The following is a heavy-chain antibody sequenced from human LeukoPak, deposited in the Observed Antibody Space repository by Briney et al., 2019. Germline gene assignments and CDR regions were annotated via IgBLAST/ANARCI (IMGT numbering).Heavy chain of an antibody. CDR2: IGGSGDST. Sequence: SGGSLRLSCAASGFTFSSYIMSWVRQAPGKGLEWVSLIGGSGDSTYYADSVKGRFTISRDNSKNTLYLQMNSLRAEDTAVYYCAKLAAFGGVIVTDAFDIWGQGTMVTVSS. D-gene: IGHD3-16*02. V-gene: IGHV3-23*01. CDR1: GFTFSSYI. CDR3: AKLAAFGGVIVTDAFDI. J-gene: IGHJ3*02.